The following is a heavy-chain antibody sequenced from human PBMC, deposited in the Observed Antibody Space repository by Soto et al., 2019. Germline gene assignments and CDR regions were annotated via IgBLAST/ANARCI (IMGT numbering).Heavy chain of an antibody. V-gene: IGHV4-61*01. CDR1: GGSVSSGSYY. Sequence: QVQLQESGPGLVKPSETLSLTCTVSGGSVSSGSYYWSWIRQPPGKGLEWIGYIYYSGSTNYNPSLKRRVTISLDTSKNQFSLKLSSVTAADTAVYYCAREYYFDYWGQGTLVTVSS. CDR2: IYYSGST. CDR3: AREYYFDY. J-gene: IGHJ4*02.